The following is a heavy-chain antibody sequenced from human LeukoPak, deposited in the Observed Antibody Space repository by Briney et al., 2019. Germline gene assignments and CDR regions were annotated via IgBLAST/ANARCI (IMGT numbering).Heavy chain of an antibody. CDR1: GGSISSYY. V-gene: IGHV4-4*07. D-gene: IGHD6-25*01. J-gene: IGHJ6*02. CDR2: IYTSGST. Sequence: PSETLSLTWTVSGGSISSYYWSWIRQPAGKGLEWIGRIYTSGSTNYNPSLKSRVTMSVDTSKNQFSLKLSSVTAADTAVYYCARELTVAAYYYGMDVWGQGTTVTVSS. CDR3: ARELTVAAYYYGMDV.